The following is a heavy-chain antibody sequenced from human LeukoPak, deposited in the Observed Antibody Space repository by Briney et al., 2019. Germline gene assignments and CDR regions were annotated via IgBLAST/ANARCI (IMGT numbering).Heavy chain of an antibody. CDR2: IIPIVAIA. CDR1: GGTFSTYA. CDR3: ARGIRRDDYAFDY. V-gene: IGHV1-69*04. Sequence: SVKVSCKASGGTFSTYAISWVRQAPGQDLEWMGRIIPIVAIAHYAQKFQGRVTITADKSTSTAYMQLGSLESDDTAVYYCARGIRRDDYAFDYWGQGTLVTVSS. D-gene: IGHD3-16*01. J-gene: IGHJ4*02.